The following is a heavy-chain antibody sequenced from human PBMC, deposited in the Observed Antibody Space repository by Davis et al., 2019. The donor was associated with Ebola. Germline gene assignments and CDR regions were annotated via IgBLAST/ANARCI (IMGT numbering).Heavy chain of an antibody. J-gene: IGHJ4*02. CDR2: INPGGSER. Sequence: SCAASGFTFSTYWMTWVRQAPGKGLEWVANINPGGSERYYVDSVKGRFTISRDDFKNSLFLQMNSLRVEDTAIYYCARGRSAAGTPDSDYWGQGTLVTVSS. CDR1: GFTFSTYW. CDR3: ARGRSAAGTPDSDY. V-gene: IGHV3-7*01. D-gene: IGHD6-13*01.